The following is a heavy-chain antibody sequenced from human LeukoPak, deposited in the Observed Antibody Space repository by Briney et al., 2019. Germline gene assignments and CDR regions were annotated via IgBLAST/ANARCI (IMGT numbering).Heavy chain of an antibody. J-gene: IGHJ1*01. Sequence: GGSLRLSCAASGFTFSNAWMSWVRQAPGKGLEWVAGISNDGTKEDHADSVKGRFTISRDNSKNTLYLQMNSLRAEDTAIYYCARDRIAVAGMGAFQHWGQGTLVTVSS. V-gene: IGHV3-30-3*01. CDR3: ARDRIAVAGMGAFQH. CDR1: GFTFSNAW. CDR2: ISNDGTKE. D-gene: IGHD6-19*01.